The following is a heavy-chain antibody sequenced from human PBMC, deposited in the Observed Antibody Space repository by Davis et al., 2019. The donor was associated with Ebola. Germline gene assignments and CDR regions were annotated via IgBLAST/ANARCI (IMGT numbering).Heavy chain of an antibody. J-gene: IGHJ6*02. CDR1: GYTFTSYG. CDR2: LSAYNGNT. V-gene: IGHV1-18*01. Sequence: ASVTVPCKASGYTFTSYGISWVRQAPAQGLEWMGWLSAYNGNTNYAQKLQGRVTMTTDTSTSTAYMELRSLRSDDTAVYYCARDGGMVQGVIIGSPYYYYGMDVWGQGTTVTVSS. D-gene: IGHD3-10*01. CDR3: ARDGGMVQGVIIGSPYYYYGMDV.